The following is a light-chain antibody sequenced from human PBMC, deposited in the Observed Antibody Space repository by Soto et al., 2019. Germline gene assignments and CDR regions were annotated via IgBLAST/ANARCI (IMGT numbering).Light chain of an antibody. CDR2: NVY. CDR1: SSDVGAYNF. J-gene: IGLJ1*01. V-gene: IGLV2-14*03. CDR3: SAYTVSRTYV. Sequence: QSALAQPASVSGSPGQSITISCTGTSSDVGAYNFVSWHQQHPGKAPKLMIYNVYDRPSGISYRFSGSKSGNTASLTISGLQREEEAAYYCSAYTVSRTYVFGTGTKATVL.